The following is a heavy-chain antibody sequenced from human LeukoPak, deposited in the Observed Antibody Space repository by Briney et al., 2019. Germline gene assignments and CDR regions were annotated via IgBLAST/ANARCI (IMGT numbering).Heavy chain of an antibody. CDR1: GFTFTSHA. CDR3: AKDRGDTSSPPFDY. J-gene: IGHJ4*02. V-gene: IGHV3-23*01. CDR2: ISGSGGST. D-gene: IGHD2-2*01. Sequence: GASLRLSCAASGFTFTSHAMSWVRQAPGKGLEGVSAISGSGGSTYYTDTVKGRFTISRDNSKNTLYLQMNSLRAEDTALYYCAKDRGDTSSPPFDYWGQGTLVTISS.